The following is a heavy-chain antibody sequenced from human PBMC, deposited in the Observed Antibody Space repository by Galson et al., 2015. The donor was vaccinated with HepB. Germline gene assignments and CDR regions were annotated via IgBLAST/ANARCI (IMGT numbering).Heavy chain of an antibody. J-gene: IGHJ5*02. V-gene: IGHV3-21*01. CDR3: ARETSYSSSWYGYNWFDP. CDR1: GFTFSSYS. D-gene: IGHD6-13*01. Sequence: SLRLSCAASGFTFSSYSMNWVRQAPGKGLEWVSSISSSSSYIYYADSVKGRFTISRDNAKNSLYLQMNSLRAEDTAVYYCARETSYSSSWYGYNWFDPWGQGTLVTVSS. CDR2: ISSSSSYI.